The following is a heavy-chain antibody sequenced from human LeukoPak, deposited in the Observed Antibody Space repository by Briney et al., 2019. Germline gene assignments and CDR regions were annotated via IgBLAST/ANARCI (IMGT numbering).Heavy chain of an antibody. V-gene: IGHV4-61*02. D-gene: IGHD3-10*01. Sequence: SQTLSLTCTVSGGSISSGSYYWSWIRQPAGKGLEWIGRIYTSGSTNYNPSLKSRVTISVDTSKNQFSLKLSSVTAADTAAYYCARVRGSGSSYYYYYYMDVWGKGTTVTVSS. J-gene: IGHJ6*03. CDR1: GGSISSGSYY. CDR2: IYTSGST. CDR3: ARVRGSGSSYYYYYYMDV.